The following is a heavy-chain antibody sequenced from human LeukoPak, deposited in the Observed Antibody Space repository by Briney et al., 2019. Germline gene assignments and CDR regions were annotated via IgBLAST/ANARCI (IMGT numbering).Heavy chain of an antibody. J-gene: IGHJ6*02. CDR2: IWYDGSNK. CDR3: AREDIGFIAMVYYYGMDA. D-gene: IGHD5-18*01. CDR1: GFTFSSYG. V-gene: IGHV3-33*01. Sequence: PGRSLRLSCAASGFTFSSYGMHWVRQAPGKGLEWVAVIWYDGSNKYYADSVKGRFTISRDNSKNTLYLQMNSLRAEDTAVYYCAREDIGFIAMVYYYGMDAWGQGTTVTVSS.